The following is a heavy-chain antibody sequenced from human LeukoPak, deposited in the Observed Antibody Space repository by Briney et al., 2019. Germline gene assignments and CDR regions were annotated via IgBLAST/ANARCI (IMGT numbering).Heavy chain of an antibody. CDR2: INHSGST. Sequence: SETLSLTCAVYGGSFSGYYWSWIRQPPGKGLEWIGKINHSGSTNYNPSLKSRVTISVDTSKNQFSLKLSSVTAADTAVYYCARGRGHWLSHHAEYFQHWGQGTLVTVSS. D-gene: IGHD6-19*01. CDR3: ARGRGHWLSHHAEYFQH. V-gene: IGHV4-34*01. J-gene: IGHJ1*01. CDR1: GGSFSGYY.